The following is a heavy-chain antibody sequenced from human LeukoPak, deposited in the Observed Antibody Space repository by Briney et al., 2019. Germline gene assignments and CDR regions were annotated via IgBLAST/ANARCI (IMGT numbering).Heavy chain of an antibody. CDR3: ASSRIQLWLLDVDY. V-gene: IGHV3-7*01. Sequence: GGSLRLSCAASGFTFSSYWMSWDRQAPGKGLEWVANIKQDGSEKYYVDSVKGRFTISRDNAKNSLYLQMNSLRAEDTAVYYCASSRIQLWLLDVDYWGQGTLVTVSS. CDR1: GFTFSSYW. J-gene: IGHJ4*02. D-gene: IGHD5-18*01. CDR2: IKQDGSEK.